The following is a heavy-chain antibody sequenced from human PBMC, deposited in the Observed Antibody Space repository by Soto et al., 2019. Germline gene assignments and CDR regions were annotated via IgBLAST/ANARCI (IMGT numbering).Heavy chain of an antibody. Sequence: QVQLVQSGAEVKRPGSSVKVSCKASGDMFRNSAFTWVRQAPVQGLAWMGVIIPLFRKPDVAQKLQGRVNLTADESTSSLYMEVSSLTSEDTAVYYCSRARLSNGDPNIYFFSGLDVWGQGTTINVSS. D-gene: IGHD3-10*01. J-gene: IGHJ6*02. V-gene: IGHV1-69*01. CDR3: SRARLSNGDPNIYFFSGLDV. CDR2: IIPLFRKP. CDR1: GDMFRNSA.